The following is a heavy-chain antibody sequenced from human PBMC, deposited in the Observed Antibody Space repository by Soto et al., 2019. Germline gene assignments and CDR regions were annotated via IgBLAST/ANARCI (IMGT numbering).Heavy chain of an antibody. V-gene: IGHV3-23*01. CDR1: GFTFSSYA. J-gene: IGHJ4*02. D-gene: IGHD3-16*01. CDR3: AARPGGTNAGYFDY. CDR2: ISGSGGST. Sequence: GGSLRLSCAASGFTFSSYAMSWVRQAPGKGLEWVSAISGSGGSTYYADSVKGRFTISRDNSKNTLYLQMNSLRAEDTAVYYCAARPGGTNAGYFDYWGQGTLVTVSS.